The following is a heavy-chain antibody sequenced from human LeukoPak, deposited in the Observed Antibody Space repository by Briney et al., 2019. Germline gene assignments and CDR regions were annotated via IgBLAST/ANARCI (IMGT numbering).Heavy chain of an antibody. Sequence: PSETLSLTCTVSGYSISSGYYWGWIRQPPGKGLEWIGEINHSGSTNYNPSLKSRVTISVDTSKNQFSLKLSSVTAADTAVYYCARDGYNYRPNYYYYYYMDVWGKGTTVTISS. V-gene: IGHV4-38-2*02. CDR3: ARDGYNYRPNYYYYYYMDV. D-gene: IGHD5-24*01. CDR2: INHSGST. J-gene: IGHJ6*03. CDR1: GYSISSGYY.